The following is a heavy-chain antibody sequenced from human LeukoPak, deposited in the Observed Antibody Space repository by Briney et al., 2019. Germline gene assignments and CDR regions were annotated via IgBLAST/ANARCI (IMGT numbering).Heavy chain of an antibody. D-gene: IGHD5-24*01. Sequence: ASVKVSCKASGGTFSSYAISWVRQAPGQGLEWMGRIIPILGIANYAQKFQGRVTITADKSTSTAYMELSSLRSEDTAVYYCARGVASKDWYFGLWGRGTLVTVSS. J-gene: IGHJ2*01. CDR3: ARGVASKDWYFGL. CDR1: GGTFSSYA. CDR2: IIPILGIA. V-gene: IGHV1-69*04.